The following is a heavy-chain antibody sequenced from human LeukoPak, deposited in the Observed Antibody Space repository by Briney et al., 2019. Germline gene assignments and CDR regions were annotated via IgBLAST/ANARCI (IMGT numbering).Heavy chain of an antibody. CDR3: ARKEETQPFDY. V-gene: IGHV4-59*08. CDR2: IYYSGST. Sequence: MPSETLSLTCTVSGGSISSYYWSWIRQPPGKGLEWIGYIYYSGSTNYNPSLKSRVTISVDTSKNQFSLKLSSVTAADTAVYYCARKEETQPFDYWGQGTLVTVSS. D-gene: IGHD1-14*01. CDR1: GGSISSYY. J-gene: IGHJ4*02.